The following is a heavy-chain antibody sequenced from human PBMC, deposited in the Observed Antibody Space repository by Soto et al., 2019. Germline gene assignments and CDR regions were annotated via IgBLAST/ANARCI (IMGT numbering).Heavy chain of an antibody. CDR1: GGSISSGGYY. Sequence: SETLSLTCTVSGGSISSGGYYWSWIRQHPGKSLEWIGYIYYSGSTYYNPSLKRRVTISVDTSKNQFSLKLSSVTAADTAVYYCARVSFAWYYVDYYDYKDVCGKGTTVTVSS. CDR2: IYYSGST. J-gene: IGHJ6*03. V-gene: IGHV4-31*03. D-gene: IGHD3-16*01. CDR3: ARVSFAWYYVDYYDYKDV.